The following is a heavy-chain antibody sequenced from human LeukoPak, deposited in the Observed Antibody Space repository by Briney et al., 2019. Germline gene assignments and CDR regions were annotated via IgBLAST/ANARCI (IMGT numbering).Heavy chain of an antibody. D-gene: IGHD6-19*01. J-gene: IGHJ4*02. Sequence: GGSLRLSCAASGFTFSSFSMNWVPQAPGKGLEWVSYISSSSSTIYYADSVKGRFTISRDNAKNSLYLQMNSLRDEDTAVYYCARVSIAVAGTLDYWGQGTLVTVSS. CDR1: GFTFSSFS. CDR3: ARVSIAVAGTLDY. CDR2: ISSSSSTI. V-gene: IGHV3-48*02.